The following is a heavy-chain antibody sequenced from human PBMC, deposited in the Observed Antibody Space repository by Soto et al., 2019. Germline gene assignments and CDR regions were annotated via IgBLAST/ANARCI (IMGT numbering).Heavy chain of an antibody. Sequence: PSETLSLTCTVSGGPVINGDSYLNWIRQHPEKGLEWMGYINNRGTTNYNAALKSRILISVDTSKNQFSLRLTSVTAADTAVYYCARDAPGAAPYWGQGTLVTVSS. J-gene: IGHJ4*02. D-gene: IGHD6-13*01. CDR1: GGPVINGDSY. CDR3: ARDAPGAAPY. CDR2: INNRGTT. V-gene: IGHV4-31*03.